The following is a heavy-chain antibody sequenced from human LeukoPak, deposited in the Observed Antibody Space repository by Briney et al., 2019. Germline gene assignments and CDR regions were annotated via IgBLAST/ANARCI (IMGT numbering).Heavy chain of an antibody. D-gene: IGHD3-10*01. CDR1: GYTFTSYG. CDR3: ARRITMVRGVITYYYYYGMDV. V-gene: IGHV1-18*01. CDR2: ISAYNGNT. Sequence: ASVKVSCKASGYTFTSYGISWVRQAPGQGLEWMGWISAYNGNTNYAQKLQGRVTMTTDTSTGTAYMELRSLRSDDTAVYYCARRITMVRGVITYYYYYGMDVWGQGTTVTVSS. J-gene: IGHJ6*02.